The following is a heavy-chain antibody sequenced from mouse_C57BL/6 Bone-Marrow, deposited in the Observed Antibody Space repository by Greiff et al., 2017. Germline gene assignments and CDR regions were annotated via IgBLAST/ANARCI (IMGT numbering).Heavy chain of an antibody. Sequence: QVQLQQPGAELVKPGASVKMSCKASGYTFTSYWITWVKQRPGQGLEWIGDIYPGSGSTKYNEKFKSKATLTVDTSSSTAYMQLSSLTSEDSAVYYCARAYYGSSFSYFDYWGQGTTLTVSS. D-gene: IGHD1-1*01. V-gene: IGHV1-55*01. CDR3: ARAYYGSSFSYFDY. CDR2: IYPGSGST. J-gene: IGHJ2*01. CDR1: GYTFTSYW.